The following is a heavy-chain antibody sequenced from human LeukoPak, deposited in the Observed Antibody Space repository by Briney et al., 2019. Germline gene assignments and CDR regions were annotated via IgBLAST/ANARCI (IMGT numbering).Heavy chain of an antibody. CDR2: IYYSGST. CDR1: GGSISSGGYY. Sequence: SETLSLTCTVSGGSISSGGYYWSWIRQPPGKGLEWIGYIYYSGSTNYNPSLKSRVTISVDTSKNQFSLKLSSVTAADTAVYYCARAYHDLRGGYGMDVWGQGTTVTVSS. CDR3: ARAYHDLRGGYGMDV. V-gene: IGHV4-61*08. J-gene: IGHJ6*02. D-gene: IGHD2-21*01.